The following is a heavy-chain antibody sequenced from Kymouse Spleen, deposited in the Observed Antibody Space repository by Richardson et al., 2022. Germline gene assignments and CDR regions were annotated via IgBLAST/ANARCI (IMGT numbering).Heavy chain of an antibody. D-gene: IGHD1-7*01. Sequence: QLQLQESGPGLVKPSETLSLTCTVSGGSISSSSYYWGWIRQPPGKGLEWIGSIYYSGSTYYNPSLKSRVTISVDTSKNQFSLKLSSVTAADTAVYYCASLYNWNYGLYYYYYYGMDVWGQGTTVTVSS. CDR1: GGSISSSSYY. CDR2: IYYSGST. CDR3: ASLYNWNYGLYYYYYYGMDV. V-gene: IGHV4-39*01. J-gene: IGHJ6*02.